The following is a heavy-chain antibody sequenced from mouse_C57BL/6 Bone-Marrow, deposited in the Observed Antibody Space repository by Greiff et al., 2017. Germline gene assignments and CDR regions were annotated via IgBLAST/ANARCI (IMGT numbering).Heavy chain of an antibody. V-gene: IGHV5-4*01. CDR1: GFTFSSYA. Sequence: EVQRVESGGGLVKPGGSLKLSCAASGFTFSSYAMSWVRQTPEKRLEWVATISDGGSYTYYPDNVKGRFTISRDNAKNNLYLQMSHLKSEDTAMYYCARGGDRPYYAMDYWGQGTSVTVSS. J-gene: IGHJ4*01. CDR2: ISDGGSYT. CDR3: ARGGDRPYYAMDY.